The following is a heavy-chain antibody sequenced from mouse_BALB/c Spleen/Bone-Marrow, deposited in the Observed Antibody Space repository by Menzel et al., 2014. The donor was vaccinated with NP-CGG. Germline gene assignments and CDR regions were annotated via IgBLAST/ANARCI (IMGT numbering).Heavy chain of an antibody. V-gene: IGHV5-17*02. J-gene: IGHJ2*01. CDR2: ISSGSSTI. CDR3: ARSRLRGCCFDY. Sequence: EVKLLESGGDLVQPGGSRKLSCAASGFTFSSFGMHWVRQAPEKGLEWVAYISSGSSTIYYADTLKGRFTISRDNPKNTLFLQMTSLRSEDTAMYYCARSRLRGCCFDYWGQGTTLTVSS. CDR1: GFTFSSFG. D-gene: IGHD3-2*02.